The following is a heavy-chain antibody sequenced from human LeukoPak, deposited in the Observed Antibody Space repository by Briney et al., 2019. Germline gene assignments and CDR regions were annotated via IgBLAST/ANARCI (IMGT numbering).Heavy chain of an antibody. D-gene: IGHD4-23*01. CDR2: IKSKTDGGTT. CDR1: AFIFSGHW. CDR3: TTDHYGGNLGY. V-gene: IGHV3-15*07. J-gene: IGHJ4*02. Sequence: GGSLRLSCEGSAFIFSGHWMNWVRQAPGKGLEWVGRIKSKTDGGTTDYAAPVKGRFTISRDDSKNTLYLQMNSLKTEDTAVYYCTTDHYGGNLGYWGQGTLVTVSS.